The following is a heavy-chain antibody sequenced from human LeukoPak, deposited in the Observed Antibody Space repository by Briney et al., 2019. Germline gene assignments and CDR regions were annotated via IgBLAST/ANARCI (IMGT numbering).Heavy chain of an antibody. V-gene: IGHV4-4*07. D-gene: IGHD3-22*01. Sequence: PSETLSLTCTFSGGSISSYCWSWVRQPAGKGLEYIGHIFADGSTNYNPSLKSRVTMSVETSKNQFSLKVTSVTAADTAVYFCARGALDSSDFYFFDHWRQGTLVTVSS. CDR3: ARGALDSSDFYFFDH. CDR1: GGSISSYC. CDR2: IFADGST. J-gene: IGHJ4*02.